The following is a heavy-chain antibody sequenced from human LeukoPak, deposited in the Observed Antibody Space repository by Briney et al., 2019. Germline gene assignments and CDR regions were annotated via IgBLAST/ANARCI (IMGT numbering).Heavy chain of an antibody. J-gene: IGHJ4*02. D-gene: IGHD6-13*01. V-gene: IGHV3-21*01. Sequence: GGSLRLSCAASGFTFSSYSMNWVRQAPGKGLEWVSSISSSSSYIYYADSVKGRFTISRDNAKNSLYLQMNSLRAEDTAVYYCARDPRPYSSSRYYFDYWGQGTLVTVSS. CDR2: ISSSSSYI. CDR3: ARDPRPYSSSRYYFDY. CDR1: GFTFSSYS.